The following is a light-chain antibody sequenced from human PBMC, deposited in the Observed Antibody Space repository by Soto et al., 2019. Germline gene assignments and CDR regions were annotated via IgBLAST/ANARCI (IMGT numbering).Light chain of an antibody. J-gene: IGLJ3*02. CDR3: ASWDDNLNGGV. Sequence: QSALTQPASVSGSPGQSITISCTGTSSDVGAYNYVSWYQQYPGKAPKLMIYEVSNRPSGVSNRFSGSKSGNTASLTISGLQAEDEADYYCASWDDNLNGGVFGGGTKLTVL. V-gene: IGLV2-14*01. CDR1: SSDVGAYNY. CDR2: EVS.